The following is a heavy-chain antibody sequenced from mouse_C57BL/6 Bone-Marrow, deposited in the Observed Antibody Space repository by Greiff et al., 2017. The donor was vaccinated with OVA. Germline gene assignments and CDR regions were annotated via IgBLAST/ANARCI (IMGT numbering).Heavy chain of an antibody. CDR3: ARIAIEYYRHYYAMDD. CDR2: INPSNGGT. CDR1: GYTFTSYW. J-gene: IGHJ4*01. Sequence: QVQLQQPGTELVKPGASVKLSCKASGYTFTSYWMHWVKQRPGQGLEWIGNINPSNGGTNYNEKFKSKATLTVDKSSSTAYMQLSSLTSEDSAVYYCARIAIEYYRHYYAMDDWGQGTSVTVSS. D-gene: IGHD1-1*01. V-gene: IGHV1-53*01.